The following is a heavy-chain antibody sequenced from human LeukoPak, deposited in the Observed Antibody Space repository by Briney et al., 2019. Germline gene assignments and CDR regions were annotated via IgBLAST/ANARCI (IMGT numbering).Heavy chain of an antibody. CDR1: GFTFSSYA. J-gene: IGHJ4*02. CDR2: ISYDGSNK. Sequence: GRSLRLSCAASGFTFSSYAMHWVRQAPGKGLEWVAVISYDGSNKYYADSVKGRFTISRDNSKNTLYLQMNSLRAGDTAVYYCAREFGYHFDYWGQGTLVTVSS. CDR3: AREFGYHFDY. V-gene: IGHV3-30-3*01. D-gene: IGHD3-10*01.